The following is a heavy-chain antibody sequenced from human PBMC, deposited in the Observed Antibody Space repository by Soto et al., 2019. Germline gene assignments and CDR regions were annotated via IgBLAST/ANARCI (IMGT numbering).Heavy chain of an antibody. V-gene: IGHV4-4*02. CDR3: ASSNNYNWFDP. CDR1: GAPISSSNW. J-gene: IGHJ5*02. D-gene: IGHD1-20*01. Sequence: QVQLQESGPGLVKPSGTLSLTCTVSGAPISSSNWWSWVRQPPGKGLEWIGEVYHSGSTKYNPSLKSRVTMSVDKSKNQLTLNLSSVTAADTAVYFCASSNNYNWFDPWGQGTLVTVSS. CDR2: VYHSGST.